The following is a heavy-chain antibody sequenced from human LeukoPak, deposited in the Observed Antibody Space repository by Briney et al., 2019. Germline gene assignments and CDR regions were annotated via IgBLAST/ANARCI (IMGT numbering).Heavy chain of an antibody. CDR2: INPNSGGT. Sequence: GASVKVSCKASECTFTDYHMHWVRQAPGQGLEWMGWINPNSGGTNYAQKFQGRVTMTRDTSISTAYMELSGLRSDDTAVYYCARRYSDSSEGFDYWGQGTLVTVSS. CDR3: ARRYSDSSEGFDY. J-gene: IGHJ4*02. D-gene: IGHD6-6*01. V-gene: IGHV1-2*02. CDR1: ECTFTDYH.